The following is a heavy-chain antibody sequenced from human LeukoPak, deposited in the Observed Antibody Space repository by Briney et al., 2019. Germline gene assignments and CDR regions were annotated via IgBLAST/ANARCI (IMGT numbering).Heavy chain of an antibody. V-gene: IGHV3-30-3*01. CDR3: ARDAYDSSGPLDY. D-gene: IGHD3-22*01. CDR2: ISYDGSNK. Sequence: GGSLRLSCAASGFTFSSYAMHWVRQAPGKGLEWVAVISYDGSNKYYADSVKGRFTISRDNSKNTLYLQMNSLRAEDTAVYCCARDAYDSSGPLDYWGQGTLVTVSS. CDR1: GFTFSSYA. J-gene: IGHJ4*02.